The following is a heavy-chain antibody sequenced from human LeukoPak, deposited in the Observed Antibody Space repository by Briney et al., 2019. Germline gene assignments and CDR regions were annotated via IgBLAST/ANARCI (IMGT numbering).Heavy chain of an antibody. Sequence: GSSVKVSCKASGGTFSSYAISWVRQAPGQGLEWMGWISAYNGNTNYAQRLQGRVTMTTGTSTSIAYMELRSLRSDDTAVYYCARAYSNLPFGYWGQGTLVTVSS. CDR3: ARAYSNLPFGY. CDR1: GGTFSSYA. CDR2: ISAYNGNT. J-gene: IGHJ4*02. V-gene: IGHV1-18*01. D-gene: IGHD4-11*01.